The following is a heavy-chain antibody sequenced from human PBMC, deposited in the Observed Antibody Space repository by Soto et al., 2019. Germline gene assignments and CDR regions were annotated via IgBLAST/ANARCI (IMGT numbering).Heavy chain of an antibody. J-gene: IGHJ4*02. CDR2: ISAHNGNT. V-gene: IGHV1-18*01. D-gene: IGHD1-26*01. CDR3: ARGRYGDY. CDR1: GYAFTTYG. Sequence: QVHLVQSGAEVKKPGASVKVSCKGSGYAFTTYGITWVRQAPGQGLEWMGWISAHNGNTHYAQKLQGIVTVTRDTSASIAYMELRSLGSDATAVYYCARGRYGDYWGQGALVTVSS.